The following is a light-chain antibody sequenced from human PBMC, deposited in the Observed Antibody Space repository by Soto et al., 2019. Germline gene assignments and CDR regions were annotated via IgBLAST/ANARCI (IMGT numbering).Light chain of an antibody. CDR2: DVR. Sequence: QSALTQPASVSGSPGQSITISCNGTSSDIGTYKFVSWYQQHPGKVPKLLIYDVRHRPSGVSNRFSGSKSGNTASLTISGLQPEDEADYYCNSLSGDSTPVFGGGTKLTVL. V-gene: IGLV2-14*01. J-gene: IGLJ3*02. CDR1: SSDIGTYKF. CDR3: NSLSGDSTPV.